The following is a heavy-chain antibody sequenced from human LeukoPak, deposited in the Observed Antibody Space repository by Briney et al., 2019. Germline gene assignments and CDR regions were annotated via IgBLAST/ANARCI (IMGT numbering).Heavy chain of an antibody. CDR2: IYTSGST. CDR1: GGSISSYY. D-gene: IGHD5-12*01. V-gene: IGHV4-4*07. Sequence: SETLSLTCTVSGGSISSYYWSWIRQPAGKGLEWIGRIYTSGSTNYNPSLKSRVTMSVDTSKNQFSLKLSSVTAADPAVYYCASRYSGPLDGYYYYYMDVWGKGTTVTVSS. CDR3: ASRYSGPLDGYYYYYMDV. J-gene: IGHJ6*03.